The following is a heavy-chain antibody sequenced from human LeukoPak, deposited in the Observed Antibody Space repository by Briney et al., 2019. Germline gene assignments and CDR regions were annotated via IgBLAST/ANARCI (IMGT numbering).Heavy chain of an antibody. J-gene: IGHJ4*02. CDR1: GFNVSSNY. CDR2: IYGDGTT. CDR3: ARGIIYLDY. V-gene: IGHV3-53*04. D-gene: IGHD3-10*01. Sequence: GGSLRLSCEASGFNVSSNYMTWVRQAPGKGLEWVSLIYGDGTTNYADSVKGRFHISRHNSKNTLYLQMNSLRAEDTAVYYCARGIIYLDYWGQGTLVTVSS.